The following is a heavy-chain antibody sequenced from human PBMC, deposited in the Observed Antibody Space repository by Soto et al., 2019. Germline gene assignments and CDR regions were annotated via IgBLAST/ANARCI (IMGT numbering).Heavy chain of an antibody. J-gene: IGHJ4*02. CDR1: GFSLTTSGVG. V-gene: IGHV2-5*02. Sequence: ESGPTLVNPTQTLTVTCTFSGFSLTTSGVGVGWIRQSPGKVLEWLALVYWDDDKRYSPSLKTRLTITKDNSAKKVVLTLTNMDPVDTGTYFCAHSQGPLGYWGQGILVTVSS. CDR3: AHSQGPLGY. CDR2: VYWDDDK.